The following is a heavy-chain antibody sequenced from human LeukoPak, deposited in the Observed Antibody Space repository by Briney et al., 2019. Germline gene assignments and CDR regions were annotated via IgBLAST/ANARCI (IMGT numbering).Heavy chain of an antibody. CDR2: ISAYNGDT. J-gene: IGHJ4*02. CDR1: GYTFTSYG. CDR3: ARAYGSSSSPDY. Sequence: ASVKVSCKDSGYTFTSYGISWVRRAPGQGLEWMGWISAYNGDTSYAQKLQGRVTMTTDTSTTTAYMELWSLRSDDTAVYYCARAYGSSSSPDYWGQGTLVTVSS. D-gene: IGHD6-6*01. V-gene: IGHV1-18*01.